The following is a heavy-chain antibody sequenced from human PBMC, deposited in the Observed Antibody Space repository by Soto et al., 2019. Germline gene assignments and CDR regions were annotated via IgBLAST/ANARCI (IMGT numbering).Heavy chain of an antibody. CDR1: GYTFTCYA. Sequence: GASVKVSCKASGYTFTCYAMHWVRQAPGQRLEWMGWINAGNGNTKYSQKFQGRVTITRDTSASTAYMELSSLRSEATAVYYCARATPSRAFDIWGQGTMVTVSS. CDR3: ARATPSRAFDI. V-gene: IGHV1-3*01. CDR2: INAGNGNT. J-gene: IGHJ3*02.